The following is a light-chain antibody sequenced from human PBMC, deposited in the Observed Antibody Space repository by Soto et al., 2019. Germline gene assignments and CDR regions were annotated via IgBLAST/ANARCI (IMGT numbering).Light chain of an antibody. CDR3: QQRSNWPRT. CDR2: DAS. J-gene: IGKJ1*01. Sequence: IGWPQSPATLSLSLGERATLSCRASQSVSSYLAWYQQKPGQAPRLLIYDASNRATGIPARFSGSGSGTDFTLTISSLEPEDFAVYYCQQRSNWPRTFGQGTKVDIK. CDR1: QSVSSY. V-gene: IGKV3-11*01.